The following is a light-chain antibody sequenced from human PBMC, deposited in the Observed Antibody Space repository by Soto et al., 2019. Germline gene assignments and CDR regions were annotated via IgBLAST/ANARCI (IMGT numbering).Light chain of an antibody. Sequence: QSVLTQPASVSGSPGQAITMSCTGTSSDVGTYNLVSWYQQHPGKAPKLMIYEGSKRPSGVSNRFSGSKSGNTASLTISGLQAEDEADYYCCSYARSSTVLFGGGTKLTVL. J-gene: IGLJ2*01. CDR3: CSYARSSTVL. CDR2: EGS. CDR1: SSDVGTYNL. V-gene: IGLV2-23*01.